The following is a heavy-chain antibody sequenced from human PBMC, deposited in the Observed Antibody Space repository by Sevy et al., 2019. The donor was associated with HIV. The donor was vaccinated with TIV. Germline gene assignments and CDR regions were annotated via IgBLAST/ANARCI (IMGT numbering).Heavy chain of an antibody. Sequence: GGSLRLSCTGSGFSFSYYGIHWVRQAPGKGLDWVALISHDGINEYYADSVKGRLTISRDNSRNTVYLEMNSLRNEDTAIYFCANAYSGSYSHSYLYALDVWGQWTTVTVSS. D-gene: IGHD1-26*01. CDR2: ISHDGINE. V-gene: IGHV3-30*18. J-gene: IGHJ6*02. CDR3: ANAYSGSYSHSYLYALDV. CDR1: GFSFSYYG.